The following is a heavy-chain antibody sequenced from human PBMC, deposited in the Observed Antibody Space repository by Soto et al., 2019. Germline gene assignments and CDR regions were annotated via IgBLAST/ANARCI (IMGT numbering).Heavy chain of an antibody. CDR2: ISYDGSNK. Sequence: GGSLRLSCAASGFTFSSYGMHWVRQAPGKGLEWVAVISYDGSNKYCADSVKGRFTISRDNSKNTLYLQMNSLRAEDTAVYYCAKDPEAGTNYYYGMDVWGQGTTVTVSS. CDR3: AKDPEAGTNYYYGMDV. D-gene: IGHD6-13*01. V-gene: IGHV3-30*18. CDR1: GFTFSSYG. J-gene: IGHJ6*02.